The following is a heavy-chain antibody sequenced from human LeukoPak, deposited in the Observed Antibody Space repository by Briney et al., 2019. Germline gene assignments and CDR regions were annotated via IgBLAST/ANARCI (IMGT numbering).Heavy chain of an antibody. D-gene: IGHD1-26*01. CDR3: ARAAKWEFYHYYMDV. V-gene: IGHV3-30*02. CDR1: GFTFSSYG. J-gene: IGHJ6*03. CDR2: IRYDGSNK. Sequence: GGSLRLSCAASGFTFSSYGMHWVRQAPGKGLEWVAFIRYDGSNKYYADSVKGRFTISRDNSKNTLYLQMNSLRAEDTAVYYCARAAKWEFYHYYMDVWGKGTTVAVSS.